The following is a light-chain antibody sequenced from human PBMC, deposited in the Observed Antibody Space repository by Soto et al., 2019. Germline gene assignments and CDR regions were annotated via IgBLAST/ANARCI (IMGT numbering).Light chain of an antibody. CDR1: SSDVGGYNY. Sequence: QSVLTQPASVSGSPGQSITISCTGTSSDVGGYNYVSWYQQHPGKAPKLMIFEVNNRPSGVSNRFSGSKSGNTASLTISGLQAEDEADYYCSSYRGGSALGVFGTGTKLTVL. J-gene: IGLJ1*01. CDR3: SSYRGGSALGV. V-gene: IGLV2-14*01. CDR2: EVN.